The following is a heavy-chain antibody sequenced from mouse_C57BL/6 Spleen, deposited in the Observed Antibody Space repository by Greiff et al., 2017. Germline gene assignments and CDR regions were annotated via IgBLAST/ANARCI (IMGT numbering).Heavy chain of an antibody. CDR1: GFTFSSYA. V-gene: IGHV5-9-1*02. D-gene: IGHD1-1*02. CDR2: ISSGGDYI. J-gene: IGHJ2*01. Sequence: EVNVVESGEGLVKPGGSLKLSCAASGFTFSSYAMSWVRQTPEKRLEWVAYISSGGDYIYYADTVKGRFTISRDNARNTLYLQMSSLKSEDTAMYYCTRGGGNYFDYWGQGTTRTVSS. CDR3: TRGGGNYFDY.